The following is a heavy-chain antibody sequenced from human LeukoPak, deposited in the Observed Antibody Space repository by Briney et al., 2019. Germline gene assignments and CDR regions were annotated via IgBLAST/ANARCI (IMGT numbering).Heavy chain of an antibody. CDR3: ARGGGGWLQPLYYFDY. CDR1: GFTFSSYA. V-gene: IGHV3-30-3*01. D-gene: IGHD5-24*01. J-gene: IGHJ4*02. Sequence: PGGSLRLSCAASGFTFSSYAMHWVRQAPGKGLEWVAVISYDGSNKYYADSVKGRFTISRDNSKNTLYLQMNSLRAEDTAVYYCARGGGGWLQPLYYFDYWGQGTLVTVSS. CDR2: ISYDGSNK.